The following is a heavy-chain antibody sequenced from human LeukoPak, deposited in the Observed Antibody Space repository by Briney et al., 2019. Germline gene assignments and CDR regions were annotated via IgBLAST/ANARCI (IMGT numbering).Heavy chain of an antibody. Sequence: ASVKVSCKASGYTFTSYYMHWVRQAPGQGLEWMGIINPNAGTTSYAQKFQRRVTVTRAKSTSTAYMELSSLRPEGTAVYYCARALSGGKLRYFDWLPPDYWGQGTLVTVSS. J-gene: IGHJ4*02. D-gene: IGHD3-9*01. V-gene: IGHV1-46*01. CDR3: ARALSGGKLRYFDWLPPDY. CDR2: INPNAGTT. CDR1: GYTFTSYY.